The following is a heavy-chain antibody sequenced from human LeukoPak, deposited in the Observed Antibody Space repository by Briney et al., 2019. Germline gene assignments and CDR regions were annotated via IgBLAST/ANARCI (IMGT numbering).Heavy chain of an antibody. CDR1: GYTFTSYD. Sequence: ASVKVSCKASGYTFTSYDINWVRQATGQGLEWMGWMNPNSGNTGYAQKFQGRVTMTRNTSISTAYMELSSLRSEDTAVYYCARAQRYPIMITFGARPAFDIWGQGTMVTVSS. D-gene: IGHD3-16*01. CDR3: ARAQRYPIMITFGARPAFDI. J-gene: IGHJ3*02. V-gene: IGHV1-8*01. CDR2: MNPNSGNT.